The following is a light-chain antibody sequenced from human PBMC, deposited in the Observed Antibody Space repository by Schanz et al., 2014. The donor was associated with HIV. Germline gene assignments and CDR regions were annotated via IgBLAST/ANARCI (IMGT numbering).Light chain of an antibody. CDR1: QSVSSH. J-gene: IGKJ3*01. Sequence: EIVLTQSPATLSLSPGERATLSCRASQSVSSHLAWYQQKPGQAPRLLIYDVSKRATGIPARFSGSGSGTEFTLTISSLLSEDVAVYYCQQYYSTLFTFGPGTKVDIK. CDR3: QQYYSTLFT. CDR2: DVS. V-gene: IGKV3-11*01.